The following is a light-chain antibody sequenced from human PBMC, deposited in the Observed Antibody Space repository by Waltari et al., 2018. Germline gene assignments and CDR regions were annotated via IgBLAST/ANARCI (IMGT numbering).Light chain of an antibody. J-gene: IGLJ3*02. V-gene: IGLV2-8*01. Sequence: QSALTQPPSASGSPGQSVTIPCTGTSSYVGAYDHVSWYQQHPDKAPKLMIYEVTKRPSGVPDRFSGSKSGNTASLTVSGLQAEDEADYYCCAYAGSYMVFGAGTKVTVL. CDR1: SSYVGAYDH. CDR3: CAYAGSYMV. CDR2: EVT.